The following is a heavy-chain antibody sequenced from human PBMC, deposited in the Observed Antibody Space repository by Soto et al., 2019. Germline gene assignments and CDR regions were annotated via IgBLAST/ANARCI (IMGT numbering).Heavy chain of an antibody. Sequence: SETLSLTCAVYGGSFSGYYWSWIRQPPGKGLEWIGETNHSGSTNYNPSLKSRVTISVDTSKNQFSLKLSSVTAADTAVYYCARTRSLTIFKYFDYWGQGTLVTVSS. V-gene: IGHV4-34*01. D-gene: IGHD3-3*01. J-gene: IGHJ4*02. CDR2: TNHSGST. CDR1: GGSFSGYY. CDR3: ARTRSLTIFKYFDY.